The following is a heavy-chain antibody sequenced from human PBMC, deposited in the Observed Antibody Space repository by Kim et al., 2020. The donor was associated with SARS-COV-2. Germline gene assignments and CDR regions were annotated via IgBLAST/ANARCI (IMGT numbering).Heavy chain of an antibody. D-gene: IGHD2-15*01. CDR1: GFTFSNYA. V-gene: IGHV3-23*01. CDR2: ISGGGGST. Sequence: GGSLRLSCAASGFTFSNYAMSWVRQAPGKGLEWVSTISGGGGSTFYAGSVKGRFTISRENSKNVLSLQMDGLRADDTAAYYCAKGTTLTVYSATNYSGQG. J-gene: IGHJ4*02. CDR3: AKGTTLTVYSATNY.